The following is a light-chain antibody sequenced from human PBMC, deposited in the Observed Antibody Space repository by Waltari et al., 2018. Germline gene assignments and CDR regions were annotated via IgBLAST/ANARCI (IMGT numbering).Light chain of an antibody. CDR2: WAS. CDR1: QTLFYSSNNKNY. CDR3: QQYYTAPYT. J-gene: IGKJ2*01. V-gene: IGKV4-1*01. Sequence: DIVMTQSPDSLAVSLVERATINCKYSQTLFYSSNNKNYLAWYQLKPGQPPKLLIFWASTRESGVPDRFSGSGSATDFTLTIDTLQAEDVAVYYCQQYYTAPYTFGQGTKLEIK.